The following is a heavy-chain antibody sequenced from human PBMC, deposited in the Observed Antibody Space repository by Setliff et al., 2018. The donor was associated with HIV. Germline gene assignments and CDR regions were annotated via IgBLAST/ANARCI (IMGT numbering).Heavy chain of an antibody. D-gene: IGHD6-19*01. CDR1: GDTFSDYY. CDR3: ARKEPIAVAEASWFDP. V-gene: IGHV1-69-2*01. Sequence: GASVKVSCKASGDTFSDYYIHWVQQAPGKGLEWMGRVDPQDDETIYAEKFRGRVTITADRSTDTVYLVLTRLRFEDTAVYYCARKEPIAVAEASWFDPWGRGTLVTVSS. J-gene: IGHJ5*02. CDR2: VDPQDDET.